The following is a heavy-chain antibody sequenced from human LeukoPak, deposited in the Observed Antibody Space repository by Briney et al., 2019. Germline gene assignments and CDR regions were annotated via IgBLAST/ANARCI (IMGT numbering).Heavy chain of an antibody. D-gene: IGHD1/OR15-1a*01. V-gene: IGHV4-30-4*01. J-gene: IGHJ6*02. CDR3: ARAPCRTYYYYYYGMDV. CDR2: IYYSGST. Sequence: SETLSLTCTVSGGSISSGDYYWSWIRQPPGKGLEWIGYIYYSGSTYYNPSLKSRVTISVDTSKNQFSLKLSSVTAADTAVYYCARAPCRTYYYYYYGMDVWGQGTTVTVFS. CDR1: GGSISSGDYY.